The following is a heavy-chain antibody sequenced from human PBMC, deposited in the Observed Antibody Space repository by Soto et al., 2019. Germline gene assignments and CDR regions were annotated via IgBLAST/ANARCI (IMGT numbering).Heavy chain of an antibody. J-gene: IGHJ4*02. CDR1: GFNISSYY. CDR3: ARQQDDILTGYPFDY. V-gene: IGHV4-59*08. D-gene: IGHD3-9*01. Sequence: SETLSLTCTFSGFNISSYYWSWIRQPPGKGLEWIGYIYYSGSTNYNPSLKSRVTISVDTSKNQFSLKLSSVTAADTAVYYCARQQDDILTGYPFDYWGQGTLVTVSS. CDR2: IYYSGST.